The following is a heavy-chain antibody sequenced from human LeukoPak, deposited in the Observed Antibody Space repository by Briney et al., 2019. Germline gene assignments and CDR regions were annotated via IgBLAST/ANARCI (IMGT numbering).Heavy chain of an antibody. D-gene: IGHD1-26*01. Sequence: ASVKVSCKASGYTFTSYGISWVRQAPGQGLEWMGWISAYNGNTNYAQKLQGRVTMTTDTSTGTAYMELRSLRSDDTAVYYCARDRDPVGATPFDYWGQGTLVTVSS. J-gene: IGHJ4*02. V-gene: IGHV1-18*01. CDR3: ARDRDPVGATPFDY. CDR1: GYTFTSYG. CDR2: ISAYNGNT.